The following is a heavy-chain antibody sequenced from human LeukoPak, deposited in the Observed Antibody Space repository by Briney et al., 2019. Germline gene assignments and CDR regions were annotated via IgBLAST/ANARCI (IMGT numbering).Heavy chain of an antibody. CDR2: IYYSGST. Sequence: PSETLSLTCTVSGGSISSSSYYWGWIRQPPGKGLEWIGSIYYSGSTYYNPSLKSRVTISVDTSKNQFSLKLSSVTAADTAVYYCAGQGVRGAPFDYWGQGTLVTVSS. J-gene: IGHJ4*02. V-gene: IGHV4-39*01. D-gene: IGHD3-10*01. CDR1: GGSISSSSYY. CDR3: AGQGVRGAPFDY.